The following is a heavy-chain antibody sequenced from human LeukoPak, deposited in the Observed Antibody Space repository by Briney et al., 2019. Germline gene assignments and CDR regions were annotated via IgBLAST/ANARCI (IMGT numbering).Heavy chain of an antibody. J-gene: IGHJ4*02. Sequence: PSETLSLTCTVSGGSISRSSYYWGWIRQPPGKGLEWIGSISYTGSTWYNPSLNSRVTISVDTSKNQFSLRLTSVTAADTAVYYCARGQYCSTTTCYSARRYFDFWGQGTLVTVSS. CDR1: GGSISRSSYY. V-gene: IGHV4-39*01. CDR2: ISYTGST. D-gene: IGHD2-2*01. CDR3: ARGQYCSTTTCYSARRYFDF.